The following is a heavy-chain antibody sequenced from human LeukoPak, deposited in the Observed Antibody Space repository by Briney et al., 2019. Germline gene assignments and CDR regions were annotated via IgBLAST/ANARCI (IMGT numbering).Heavy chain of an antibody. D-gene: IGHD7-27*01. CDR2: ISGSGGST. CDR1: GFTFSSYA. J-gene: IGHJ4*02. Sequence: GGSLRLSCAASGFTFSSYAMSWVRQAPGKGLEWVSAISGSGGSTHYADSVKGRFSISRDNSKNTLYLQMNSLRAEDTAVYYCAKLPRNWGPTYYFDYWGQGTLVTVSS. CDR3: AKLPRNWGPTYYFDY. V-gene: IGHV3-23*01.